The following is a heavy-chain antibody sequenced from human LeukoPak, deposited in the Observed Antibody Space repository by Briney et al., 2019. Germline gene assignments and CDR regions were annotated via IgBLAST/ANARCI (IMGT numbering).Heavy chain of an antibody. CDR2: ISSDGDNT. CDR3: VRVNDYGDRNLYYFGY. J-gene: IGHJ4*02. V-gene: IGHV3-64D*06. Sequence: GGSLRPSCSASGFIFSNYGMYWVRQAPGKGLEFVSAISSDGDNTFYADSVKGRFTISRDNSKNTLYLQTSSLRGEDTAVYYCVRVNDYGDRNLYYFGYWGQGTLVTVPS. CDR1: GFIFSNYG. D-gene: IGHD4-17*01.